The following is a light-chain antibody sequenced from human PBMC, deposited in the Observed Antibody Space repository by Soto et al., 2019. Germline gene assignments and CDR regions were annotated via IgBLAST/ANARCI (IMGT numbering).Light chain of an antibody. CDR3: QQYNSYWT. Sequence: AIRMTQSPSSLSASTGDRVTITCRASQGISSYLAWYQQKPGKAPKLLIYAASTLQSGVPSRFSGSGSGTDFTLTISWLQSEDFATYYCQQYNSYWTFGQGTKVDIK. CDR1: QGISSY. J-gene: IGKJ1*01. CDR2: AAS. V-gene: IGKV1-8*01.